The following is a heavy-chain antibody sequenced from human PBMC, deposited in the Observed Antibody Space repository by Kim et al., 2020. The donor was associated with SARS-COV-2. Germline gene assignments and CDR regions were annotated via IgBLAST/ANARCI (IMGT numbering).Heavy chain of an antibody. CDR1: GNTLTNYW. CDR2: IDPSDSFT. J-gene: IGHJ5*01. V-gene: IGHV5-10-1*01. D-gene: IGHD2-15*01. Sequence: GESLKISCRVSGNTLTNYWIIWVRQTPGTGLEWMGRIDPSDSFTDYSPSFQGHVTISADRYTSTAYLQWSSLESSDTAMYYCARLSPYTSTWYFWFDSWG. CDR3: ARLSPYTSTWYFWFDS.